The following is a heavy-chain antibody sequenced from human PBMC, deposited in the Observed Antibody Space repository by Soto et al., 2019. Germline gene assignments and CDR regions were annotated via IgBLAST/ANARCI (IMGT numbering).Heavy chain of an antibody. J-gene: IGHJ4*02. CDR3: ARSAATYGSGSRLPFDY. CDR2: ISSSSSYI. D-gene: IGHD3-10*01. Sequence: GGSLRLSCAASGFTFSSYSMNWVRQAPGKGLEWVSSISSSSSYIYYADSVKGRFTISRDNAKNSLYLQMNSLRAEDTAVYYCARSAATYGSGSRLPFDYWGQGTLVTVSS. V-gene: IGHV3-21*01. CDR1: GFTFSSYS.